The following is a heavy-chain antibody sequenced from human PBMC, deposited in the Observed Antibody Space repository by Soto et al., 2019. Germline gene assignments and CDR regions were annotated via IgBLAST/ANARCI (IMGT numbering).Heavy chain of an antibody. J-gene: IGHJ4*02. CDR1: GGSFSGYY. Sequence: QVQLQQWGAGLLKPSETLSLTCAVYGGSFSGYYWSWIRQPPGKGLEWIGEINHSGSTNYNPSLKSRVTISVDTSKNQFSLNLSSVTAADTAVYYCARAPAIVVVPAAHSLFDYWGQGTLVTVSS. CDR3: ARAPAIVVVPAAHSLFDY. V-gene: IGHV4-34*01. CDR2: INHSGST. D-gene: IGHD2-2*01.